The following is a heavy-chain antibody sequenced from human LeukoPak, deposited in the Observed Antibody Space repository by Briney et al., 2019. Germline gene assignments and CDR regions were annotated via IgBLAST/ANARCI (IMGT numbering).Heavy chain of an antibody. V-gene: IGHV3-23*01. CDR3: AKDGTNYGLGTSFDN. D-gene: IGHD3-10*01. CDR1: GFTVSSNY. J-gene: IGHJ4*02. CDR2: ISGSGDKT. Sequence: GGSLRLSCAASGFTVSSNYMTWVRQPPGKGLEWVAAISGSGDKTYYADSVKGRFTISRDNSKTTLFLQLNSLGAGDSAVFYCAKDGTNYGLGTSFDNWGQGTLVTVSS.